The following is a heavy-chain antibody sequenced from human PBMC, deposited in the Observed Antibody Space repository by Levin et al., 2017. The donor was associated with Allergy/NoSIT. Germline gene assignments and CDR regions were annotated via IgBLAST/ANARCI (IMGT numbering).Heavy chain of an antibody. CDR2: INHSGST. V-gene: IGHV4-34*01. Sequence: SETLSLTCAVYGGSFSGYYWSWIRQPPGKGLEWIGEINHSGSTNYNPSLKSRVTISVDTSKNQFSLKLGSVTAADTAVYYCARGLGTISQAGTIDYWGQGTLVTVSS. CDR1: GGSFSGYY. J-gene: IGHJ4*02. CDR3: ARGLGTISQAGTIDY. D-gene: IGHD6-19*01.